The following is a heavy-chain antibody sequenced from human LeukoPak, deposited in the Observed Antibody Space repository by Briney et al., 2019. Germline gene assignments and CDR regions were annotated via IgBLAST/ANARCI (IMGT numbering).Heavy chain of an antibody. Sequence: SETLSLTCAVYGGSFSGYYWSWIRQPPGKGLEWIGEINHSGSTNYNPSLKSRVTISVDTSKNQFSLKLSSVTAADTAVYYCARGLGVAAAGTLGMDVWGQGTTVTVSS. CDR2: INHSGST. CDR1: GGSFSGYY. J-gene: IGHJ6*02. D-gene: IGHD6-13*01. CDR3: ARGLGVAAAGTLGMDV. V-gene: IGHV4-34*01.